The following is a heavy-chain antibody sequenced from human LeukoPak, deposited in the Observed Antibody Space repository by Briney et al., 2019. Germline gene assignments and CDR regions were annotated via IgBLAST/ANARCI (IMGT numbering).Heavy chain of an antibody. V-gene: IGHV1-8*02. CDR1: GYTFTSYD. Sequence: TSVKVSCKASGYTFTSYDINWVRQATGQGLEWMGWMNPNSGNTGYAQKFQGRVTMTEDTSTDTAYMELSSLRSEDTAVYYCATDLSGGYCSSTSCYVSDYWGQGTLVTVSS. D-gene: IGHD2-2*01. CDR3: ATDLSGGYCSSTSCYVSDY. J-gene: IGHJ4*02. CDR2: MNPNSGNT.